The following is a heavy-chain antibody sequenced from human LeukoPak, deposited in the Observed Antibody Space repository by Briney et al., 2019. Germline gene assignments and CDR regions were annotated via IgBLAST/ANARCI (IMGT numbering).Heavy chain of an antibody. CDR1: GFTLSSHG. CDR2: IRYEGSNQ. V-gene: IGHV3-30*02. D-gene: IGHD2-2*01. Sequence: PGGSLRLSCAASGFTLSSHGMHWVRQAPGKGLEWVAFIRYEGSNQYYAYSVKGRFTISRDNSKNTLYLQMNSLRAEDTAVYYCAKDSYWSSTSLDYWGQGTLVTVSS. J-gene: IGHJ4*02. CDR3: AKDSYWSSTSLDY.